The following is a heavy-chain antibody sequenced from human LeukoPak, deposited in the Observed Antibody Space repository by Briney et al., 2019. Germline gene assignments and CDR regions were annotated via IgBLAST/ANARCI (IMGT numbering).Heavy chain of an antibody. CDR1: GGSISSYY. Sequence: SETLSLTCTVSGGSISSYYWSWIRQPPGKGLEWIGYIYYSGSTNYNPSLKSRVTISVDTSKNQFPLKLSSVTAADTAVYYCARAKYYDFWSGYSYYYYGMDVWGQGTTVTVSS. CDR3: ARAKYYDFWSGYSYYYYGMDV. V-gene: IGHV4-59*01. J-gene: IGHJ6*02. D-gene: IGHD3-3*01. CDR2: IYYSGST.